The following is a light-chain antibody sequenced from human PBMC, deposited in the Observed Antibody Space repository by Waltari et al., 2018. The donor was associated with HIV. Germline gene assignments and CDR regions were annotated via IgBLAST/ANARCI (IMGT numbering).Light chain of an antibody. CDR1: SGDIGNYDY. J-gene: IGLJ2*01. Sequence: QPALIQPPSASGSPGQSVTIPCTGTSGDIGNYDYVSWYQQHPGKAPQIIIYEVSQSSSAVPGRFSGSKSGNTASLTVSWLQAEDEADYYCASYAGHDRFVLLGGGTKVTVL. CDR3: ASYAGHDRFVL. V-gene: IGLV2-8*01. CDR2: EVS.